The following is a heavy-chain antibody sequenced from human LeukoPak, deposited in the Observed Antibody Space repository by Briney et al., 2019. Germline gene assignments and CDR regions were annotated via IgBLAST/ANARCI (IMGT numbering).Heavy chain of an antibody. Sequence: AASVKVSCKASGYTFTGYYMHWVRQAPGQGLEWMGWINPNSGGTNYAQKFQGRVTITADESTSTAYMELSSLRSEDTAVYYCASAPVGYSSSWYTGGFDPWGQGTLVTVSS. CDR2: INPNSGGT. D-gene: IGHD6-13*01. J-gene: IGHJ5*02. V-gene: IGHV1-2*02. CDR1: GYTFTGYY. CDR3: ASAPVGYSSSWYTGGFDP.